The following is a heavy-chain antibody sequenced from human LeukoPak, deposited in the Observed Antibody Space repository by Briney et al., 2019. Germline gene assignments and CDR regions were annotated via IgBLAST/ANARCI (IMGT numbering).Heavy chain of an antibody. V-gene: IGHV4-59*01. D-gene: IGHD3-10*01. CDR1: GGSISEYY. CDR3: ARDRAAFYYASGLAY. Sequence: PSETLSLTCTVSGGSISEYYWSWIRQSPGKGLEWIGYIYESGGTSYNPSLRSRVTISLDTSKTQVSLKVTSLTAADTAVYYCARDRAAFYYASGLAYWGQGIPVTVSS. J-gene: IGHJ4*02. CDR2: IYESGGT.